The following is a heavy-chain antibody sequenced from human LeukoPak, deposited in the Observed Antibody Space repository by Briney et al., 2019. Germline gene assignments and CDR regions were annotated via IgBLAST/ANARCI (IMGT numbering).Heavy chain of an antibody. Sequence: LTXXVSXGSISSXSYYXGWIRQPXXXXXEWIGEINHSGSTNYNPSLKSRVTISVDTSKSQFSLKLSSVTAADTAVYYCAKETDDYSNWFDPWGQGTLVTVSS. V-gene: IGHV4-39*07. J-gene: IGHJ5*02. CDR3: AKETDDYSNWFDP. D-gene: IGHD4-11*01. CDR1: XGSISSXSYY. CDR2: INHSGST.